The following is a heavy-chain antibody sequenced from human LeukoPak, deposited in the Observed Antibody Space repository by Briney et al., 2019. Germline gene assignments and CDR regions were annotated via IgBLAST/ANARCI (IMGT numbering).Heavy chain of an antibody. Sequence: SETLSLTCIVSGGSISTYYWSWTRQPAGKGLEWIGRIYPSGSTNYNPSLKSRVTMSVDTSKSHFSLELRSVTAAHSAVYYCARGPAGGGYTTFDYWGQGTLVTVSS. V-gene: IGHV4-4*07. J-gene: IGHJ4*02. CDR2: IYPSGST. CDR3: ARGPAGGGYTTFDY. CDR1: GGSISTYY. D-gene: IGHD3-16*01.